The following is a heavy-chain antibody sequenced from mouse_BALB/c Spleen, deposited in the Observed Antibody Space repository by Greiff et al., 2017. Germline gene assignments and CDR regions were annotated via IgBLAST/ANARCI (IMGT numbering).Heavy chain of an antibody. CDR2: IWAGGST. J-gene: IGHJ4*01. CDR3: ARDPHPYYYAMDY. CDR1: GFSLTSYG. Sequence: VQLVESGPGLVAPSQSLSITCTVSGFSLTSYGVHWVRQPPGKGLEWLGVIWAGGSTNYNSALMSRLSISKDNSKSQVFLKMNSLQTDDTAMYYCARDPHPYYYAMDYWGQGTSVTVSS. V-gene: IGHV2-9*02.